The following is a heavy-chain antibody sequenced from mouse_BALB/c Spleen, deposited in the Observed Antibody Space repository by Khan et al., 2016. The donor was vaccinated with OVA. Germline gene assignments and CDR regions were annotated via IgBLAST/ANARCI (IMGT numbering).Heavy chain of an antibody. CDR2: IWGDGSI. V-gene: IGHV2-3*01. J-gene: IGHJ2*01. Sequence: QVQLKQSGPGLVAPSQSLSITCTVSGFSLTSYGVSWVRQPPGKGLEWLGVIWGDGSINYHSVLKSRLSISKDNSKSQVFLKLNSLQTDDTVTYYCAKQRGFYFDYWGQGTTLTVSS. CDR3: AKQRGFYFDY. CDR1: GFSLTSYG.